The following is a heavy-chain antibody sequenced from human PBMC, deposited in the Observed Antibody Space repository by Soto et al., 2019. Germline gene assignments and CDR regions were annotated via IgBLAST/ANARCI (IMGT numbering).Heavy chain of an antibody. CDR3: ARDSSFAFDI. D-gene: IGHD3-16*02. CDR2: IRSDGTM. J-gene: IGHJ3*02. V-gene: IGHV3-48*01. Sequence: GGSLRLSCAASGITFSRGWMSWVRQAPGKGLEWISNIRSDGTMFSADSLKGRFTISRDNARNSLSLQLNSLRAEDTAVYYCARDSSFAFDIWGQGTMVTVSS. CDR1: GITFSRGW.